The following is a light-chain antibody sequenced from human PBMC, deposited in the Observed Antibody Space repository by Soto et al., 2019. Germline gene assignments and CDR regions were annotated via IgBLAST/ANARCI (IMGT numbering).Light chain of an antibody. CDR3: GTWDSSLSDVV. V-gene: IGLV1-51*02. Sequence: QAVVTQPPSVSAAPGQKVTISCSGSSSNIGNNYVSWYQQLPGTAPKLLIYENNKRPSGISDRFSGSKSGTSATLGITGLQTGDEADYYCGTWDSSLSDVVFGGGTKVTVL. J-gene: IGLJ2*01. CDR2: ENN. CDR1: SSNIGNNY.